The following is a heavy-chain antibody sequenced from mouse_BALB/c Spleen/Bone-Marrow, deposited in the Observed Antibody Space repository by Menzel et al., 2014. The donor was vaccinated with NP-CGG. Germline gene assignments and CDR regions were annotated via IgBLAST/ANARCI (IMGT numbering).Heavy chain of an antibody. CDR1: GFTFSNYW. CDR3: TRTGYSDN. V-gene: IGHV6-6*02. CDR2: IRLKSNNYAT. J-gene: IGHJ2*01. D-gene: IGHD4-1*01. Sequence: EVQLVESGGGLVQPGGSMKLSCVASGFTFSNYWMNWVRQSPEKGLEWVAEIRLKSNNYATHYAESVKGRFTISRDDSKSSAYLQMNNLRAEDTGIYYCTRTGYSDNWGQGITLTVSS.